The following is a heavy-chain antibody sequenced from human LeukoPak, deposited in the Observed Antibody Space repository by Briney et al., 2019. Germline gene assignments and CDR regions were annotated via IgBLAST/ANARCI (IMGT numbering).Heavy chain of an antibody. D-gene: IGHD3-22*01. CDR3: AREVLGYYYDSSGPYFDY. J-gene: IGHJ4*02. CDR2: ISSSSSYI. CDR1: GFTFSSYS. V-gene: IGHV3-21*01. Sequence: GGSLRLSCAASGFTFSSYSMNWVRQAPGKGLEWVSSISSSSSYIYYADSVKGRFTISRDNAKNSLYLQMNSLRAEDTAVYYCAREVLGYYYDSSGPYFDYWGQGTLVTVSS.